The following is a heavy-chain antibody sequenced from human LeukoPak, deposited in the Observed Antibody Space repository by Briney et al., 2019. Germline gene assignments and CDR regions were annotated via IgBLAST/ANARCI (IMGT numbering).Heavy chain of an antibody. D-gene: IGHD1-1*01. CDR1: GFTFSAYV. Sequence: ASVKVSCKTSGFTFSAYVIAWVRQAPGQGPEWMGGIRYHDGNTKYAQKFQGRISVTTETSTGTAFLEVRDLKSDDTAVYYCARGVAMGTTYYFDSRGRGTQVTVAS. CDR2: IRYHDGNT. V-gene: IGHV1-18*01. CDR3: ARGVAMGTTYYFDS. J-gene: IGHJ4*02.